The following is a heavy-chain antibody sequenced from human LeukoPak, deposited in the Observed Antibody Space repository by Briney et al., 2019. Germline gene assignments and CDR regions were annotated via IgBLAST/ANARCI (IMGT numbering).Heavy chain of an antibody. J-gene: IGHJ4*02. CDR3: ARHNPYSSSWRNGEFDY. CDR1: GGSISSSSYY. V-gene: IGHV4-39*01. Sequence: SETLSLTCTVSGGSISSSSYYRGWIRQPPGKGLEWIGSIYYSGSTYYNPSLKSRVTISVDTSKNQFSLKLSSVSAADTAVYYCARHNPYSSSWRNGEFDYWGQGTLVTVSS. CDR2: IYYSGST. D-gene: IGHD6-13*01.